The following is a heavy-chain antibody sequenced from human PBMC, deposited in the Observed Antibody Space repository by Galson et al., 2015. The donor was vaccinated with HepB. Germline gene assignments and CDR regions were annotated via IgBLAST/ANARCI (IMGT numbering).Heavy chain of an antibody. CDR2: IYYSGST. CDR1: GGSISSYY. Sequence: ETLSLTCTVSGGSISSYYWSWIRQPPGKGLEWIGYIYYSGSTNYNPSLKSRVTISVDTSKNQFSLKLSSVTAADTAVYYCARDRYGGYSSGWYTHGFDYWGQGTLVTVSS. V-gene: IGHV4-59*01. CDR3: ARDRYGGYSSGWYTHGFDY. D-gene: IGHD6-19*01. J-gene: IGHJ4*02.